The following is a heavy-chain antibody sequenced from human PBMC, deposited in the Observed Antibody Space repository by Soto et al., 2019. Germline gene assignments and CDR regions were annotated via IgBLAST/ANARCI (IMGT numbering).Heavy chain of an antibody. V-gene: IGHV3-23*01. Sequence: GWSLRLSCAASGFTFSSYAMSWVRQPPGKGLEWVSTISDSGVTTFYADSVRGRFTISRDNSKNTLYLQMNSLRAEDTAVYYCAKQQWGTYYFDYWGQGTLVTVSS. CDR3: AKQQWGTYYFDY. CDR1: GFTFSSYA. J-gene: IGHJ4*02. CDR2: ISDSGVTT. D-gene: IGHD3-16*01.